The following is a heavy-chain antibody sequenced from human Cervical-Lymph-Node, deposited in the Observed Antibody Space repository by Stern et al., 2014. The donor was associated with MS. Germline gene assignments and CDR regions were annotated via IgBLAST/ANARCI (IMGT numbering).Heavy chain of an antibody. V-gene: IGHV4-59*08. CDR3: ARLSTAVDF. CDR2: ISNSGDT. CDR1: GGSISSRY. Sequence: VQLVESGPGLVKPSETLSLTCAVSGGSISSRYWGWIRQPPGKGLEWIGLISNSGDTKYNPSLTRRVTISLDTSKKQFSLKVTSVTAADTAVYYCARLSTAVDFWGRGTLVTVSS. J-gene: IGHJ4*02.